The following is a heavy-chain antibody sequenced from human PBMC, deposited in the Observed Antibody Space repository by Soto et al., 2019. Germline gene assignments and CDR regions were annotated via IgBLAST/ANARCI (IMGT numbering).Heavy chain of an antibody. V-gene: IGHV4-34*01. Sequence: PSETLSLTCTVSGGSFSGFFWTWIRQPPGKGLEWIGEINHSGTTNYNSSLKSRVTISQDMSENQFSLSLTSLTVADTAVYYCGRSFLSGPDYWGQGTRVTVSS. D-gene: IGHD3-3*01. CDR1: GGSFSGFF. CDR3: GRSFLSGPDY. CDR2: INHSGTT. J-gene: IGHJ4*02.